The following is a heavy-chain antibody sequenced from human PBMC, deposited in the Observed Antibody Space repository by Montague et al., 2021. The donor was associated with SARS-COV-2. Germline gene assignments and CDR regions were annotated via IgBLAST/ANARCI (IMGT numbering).Heavy chain of an antibody. CDR1: GDSISSGDYH. CDR3: ARNHYRTTYMNDMDV. V-gene: IGHV4-61*09. CDR2: IYTLGST. Sequence: TLSLTCTVSGDSISSGDYHWSWVRQPAGKGLEWIGYIYTLGSTSYNPSLKSRVTISMDTSKNQLALKLSSVTAADTAVYFCARNHYRTTYMNDMDVWGQGTMVTVSS. J-gene: IGHJ6*02. D-gene: IGHD1-14*01.